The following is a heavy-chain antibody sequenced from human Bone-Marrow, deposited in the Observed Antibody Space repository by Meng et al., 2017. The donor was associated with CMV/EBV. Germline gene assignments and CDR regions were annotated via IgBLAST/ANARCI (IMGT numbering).Heavy chain of an antibody. J-gene: IGHJ4*02. V-gene: IGHV3-15*01. Sequence: GGSLRLSCAASGFTFSNAWMNWVRQAPGKGLEWVGRIKSKTDGGTTDYAAPVKGRFTISRDDSKNTLYLQMNSLRAEDTAVYYCARDPRVKSYVVVPAASDYWGQGTMVTVSS. CDR3: ARDPRVKSYVVVPAASDY. CDR1: GFTFSNAW. D-gene: IGHD2-2*01. CDR2: IKSKTDGGTT.